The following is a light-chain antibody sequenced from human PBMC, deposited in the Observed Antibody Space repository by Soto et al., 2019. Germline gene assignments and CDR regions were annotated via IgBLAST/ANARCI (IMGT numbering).Light chain of an antibody. CDR1: GSNIGNND. CDR3: GTWDNSLSAGV. CDR2: ASN. V-gene: IGLV1-51*01. Sequence: QSVLTQPPSRSAAPGQKGTISCSGGGSNIGNNDVSWYQQLPGTAPKLIIYASNKRPSGIPDRFSGSKSGTSATLGITGLQTGDEADYYCGTWDNSLSAGVFGGGTKLTVL. J-gene: IGLJ2*01.